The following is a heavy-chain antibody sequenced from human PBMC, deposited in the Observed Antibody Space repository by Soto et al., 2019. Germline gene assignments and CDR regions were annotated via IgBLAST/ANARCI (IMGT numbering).Heavy chain of an antibody. CDR2: ISGSGGST. V-gene: IGHV3-23*01. D-gene: IGHD3-22*01. Sequence: GSLRLSCAASGVTFSSYAMSWVRQAPGKGLEWVSAISGSGGSTYYADSVKGRFTISRDNSKNTLYLQMNSLRAEDTAVYYCAKDHLAPHYYDSSGVIDYWGQGTRVTVSS. CDR1: GVTFSSYA. CDR3: AKDHLAPHYYDSSGVIDY. J-gene: IGHJ4*02.